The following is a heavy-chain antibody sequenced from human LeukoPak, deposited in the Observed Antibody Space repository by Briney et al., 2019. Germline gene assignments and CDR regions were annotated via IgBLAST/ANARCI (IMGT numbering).Heavy chain of an antibody. D-gene: IGHD3-22*01. CDR3: ARHLYYDSSGDYAFDI. V-gene: IGHV4-38-2*01. Sequence: SETLSLTCAVSGYSITSGYYWGWLRPPPGKGLEWIASAYHTGSPYYSPSLRSRVTMSVDTSKNQLSLKLSSVTAADTAVYYCARHLYYDSSGDYAFDIWGQGTMVTVSS. CDR2: AYHTGSP. J-gene: IGHJ3*02. CDR1: GYSITSGYY.